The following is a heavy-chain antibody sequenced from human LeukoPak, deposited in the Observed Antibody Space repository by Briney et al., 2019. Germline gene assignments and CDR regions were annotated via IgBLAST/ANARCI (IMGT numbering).Heavy chain of an antibody. CDR2: INPCGGST. CDR1: GYTFTSYY. Sequence: ASVKVSCKASGYTFTSYYMHWVRQAPGQGLEWMGKINPCGGSTSYAQKFQGRVTMTRDMSTSTVYMELSSLRSEDTAVYYCARVAYDYVWGSYRSPFYYFDYWGQGTLVTVSS. J-gene: IGHJ4*02. D-gene: IGHD3-16*02. CDR3: ARVAYDYVWGSYRSPFYYFDY. V-gene: IGHV1-46*01.